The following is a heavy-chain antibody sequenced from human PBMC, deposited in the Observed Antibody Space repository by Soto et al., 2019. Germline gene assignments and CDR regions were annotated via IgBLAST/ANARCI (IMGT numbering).Heavy chain of an antibody. D-gene: IGHD3-10*02. CDR1: GFIFSNNG. CDR2: MSNDGSDT. J-gene: IGHJ4*02. Sequence: SLRLSCVGSGFIFSNNGMHWVRQTPGKGLEWVAFMSNDGSDTFYEDSVKGRFTISRDNSKNTLFLHMSNLRAEDTAMYYCTIVRVADSALDHWGQGTLVTVSS. V-gene: IGHV3-30*03. CDR3: TIVRVADSALDH.